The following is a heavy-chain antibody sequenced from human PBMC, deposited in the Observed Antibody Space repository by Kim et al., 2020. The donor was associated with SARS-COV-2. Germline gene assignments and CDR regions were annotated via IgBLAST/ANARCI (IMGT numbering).Heavy chain of an antibody. Sequence: GSTRYTPSLKSRVPITLDTSKNQFSLKLSPATAADTAVYYCVGGAGWLPDYWGQGTLVTVSS. V-gene: IGHV4-59*09. J-gene: IGHJ4*02. CDR3: VGGAGWLPDY. D-gene: IGHD5-12*01. CDR2: GST.